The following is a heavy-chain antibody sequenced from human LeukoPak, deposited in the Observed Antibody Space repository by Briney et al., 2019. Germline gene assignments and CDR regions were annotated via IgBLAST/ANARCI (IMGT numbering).Heavy chain of an antibody. CDR2: IKSKTDGGTT. D-gene: IGHD2-2*01. J-gene: IGHJ3*02. V-gene: IGHV3-15*01. Sequence: GSLRLSCAASGFTFSNAWMSWVRQAPGKGLEWVGRIKSKTDGGTTDYAAPVKGRFTISRDDSKNTLYLQMNSLKTEDTAVYYCTTDRGYQLLLGASDIWGQGTMVTVSS. CDR3: TTDRGYQLLLGASDI. CDR1: GFTFSNAW.